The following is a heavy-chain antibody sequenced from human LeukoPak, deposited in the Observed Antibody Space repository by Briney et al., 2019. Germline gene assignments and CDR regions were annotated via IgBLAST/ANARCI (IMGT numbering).Heavy chain of an antibody. Sequence: SETLSLTCTVSGGSISSYYWSWIRQPPGKGLEWIGYIYYSGSTNYNPSLKSRVTISVDTSKNQFSLKLSSVTAADTAVYYCASGPYDPYAFDIWGQGTMVTVSS. CDR1: GGSISSYY. CDR3: ASGPYDPYAFDI. V-gene: IGHV4-59*08. D-gene: IGHD3-16*01. CDR2: IYYSGST. J-gene: IGHJ3*02.